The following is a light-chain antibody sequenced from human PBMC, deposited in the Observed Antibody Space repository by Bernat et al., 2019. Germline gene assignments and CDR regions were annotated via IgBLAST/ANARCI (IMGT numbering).Light chain of an antibody. CDR1: QDISNY. V-gene: IGKV1-27*01. Sequence: DIQMTQSPSSLSASVGDRVTITCQASQDISNYLNWYQHKPGKAPKLLIYAASTLQSGVPYRFSGSGSGTDFTLTISSLQPEDVATYYCQKYNSVPLTFGGGTKVEI. CDR3: QKYNSVPLT. CDR2: AAS. J-gene: IGKJ4*01.